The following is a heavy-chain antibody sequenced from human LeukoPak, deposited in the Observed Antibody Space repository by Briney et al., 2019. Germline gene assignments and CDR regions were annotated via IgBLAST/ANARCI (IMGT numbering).Heavy chain of an antibody. V-gene: IGHV4-30-4*01. J-gene: IGHJ4*02. CDR1: GGSISSGDYY. Sequence: SETLSLTCTFSGGSISSGDYYWSWIRQPPGKGLEWIGYIYYSGSTYYNPSLKSRVTISVDTSKNQFSLKLSSVTAADTAVYYCARAPRYDSSGYNFDYWGQGTLVTVSS. CDR3: ARAPRYDSSGYNFDY. D-gene: IGHD3-22*01. CDR2: IYYSGST.